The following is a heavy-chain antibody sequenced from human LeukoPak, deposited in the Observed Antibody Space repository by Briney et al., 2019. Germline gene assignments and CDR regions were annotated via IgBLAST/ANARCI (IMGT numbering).Heavy chain of an antibody. CDR1: GDSVSSNSAA. CDR3: ARELVATITGDYYYYYMDV. CDR2: TYYRSKWYN. D-gene: IGHD5-12*01. V-gene: IGHV6-1*01. J-gene: IGHJ6*03. Sequence: SQTLSLTCAISGDSVSSNSAAWTWIRQSPSRGLEWLGRTYYRSKWYNDYAVSVKSRITINPYTSKNQFSLQLNSVTPEDTAVYYCARELVATITGDYYYYYMDVWGKGTTVTVSS.